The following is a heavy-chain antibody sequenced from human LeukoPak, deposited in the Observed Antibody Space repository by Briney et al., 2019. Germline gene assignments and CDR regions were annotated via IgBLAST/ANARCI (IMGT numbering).Heavy chain of an antibody. CDR3: ASSSWGIGARDLYYYYFMDV. D-gene: IGHD3-16*01. Sequence: GSLRLSCSASGFSFRTYAMHWVRQAPGKGLDWVAVISYDGSNKYYADSVKGRFTISRDNSDNTLFLQMNSLRAEDTTVYYCASSSWGIGARDLYYYYFMDVWGQGTTVTVSS. V-gene: IGHV3-30-3*01. CDR1: GFSFRTYA. CDR2: ISYDGSNK. J-gene: IGHJ6*02.